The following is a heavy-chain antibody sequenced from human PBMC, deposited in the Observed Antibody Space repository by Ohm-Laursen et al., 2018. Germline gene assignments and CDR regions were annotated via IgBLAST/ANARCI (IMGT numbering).Heavy chain of an antibody. Sequence: SLRLSCSASRFSFINHAMHWVRQAPGKGLDWVAVIWNDGTKKFYADSVKGRFTISRDNSKNTLYLQMNSLRAEDTAVYYCASGSWNYYYYGMHVWGQGTTVTVSS. CDR3: ASGSWNYYYYGMHV. CDR1: RFSFINHA. J-gene: IGHJ6*02. V-gene: IGHV3-33*01. D-gene: IGHD1-26*01. CDR2: IWNDGTKK.